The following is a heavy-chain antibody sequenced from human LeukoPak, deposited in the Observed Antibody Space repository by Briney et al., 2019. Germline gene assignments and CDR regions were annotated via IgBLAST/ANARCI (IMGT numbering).Heavy chain of an antibody. D-gene: IGHD4-23*01. J-gene: IGHJ6*02. Sequence: PGGSLRLSCAASGFTFSDYNMNWVRQAPGKGLEWVSYITNGGSTIHHADSVKGRFTISRDNAKKTLYLQMNSPRAEDTAVYYCARSIGSTGGGVDVWGQGTTVTVSS. CDR3: ARSIGSTGGGVDV. V-gene: IGHV3-11*01. CDR2: ITNGGSTI. CDR1: GFTFSDYN.